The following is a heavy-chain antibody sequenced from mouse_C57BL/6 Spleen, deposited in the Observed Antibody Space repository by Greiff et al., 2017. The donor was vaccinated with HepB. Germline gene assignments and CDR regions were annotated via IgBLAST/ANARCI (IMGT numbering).Heavy chain of an antibody. V-gene: IGHV1-72*01. D-gene: IGHD2-5*01. CDR3: AREAYSNLFAY. CDR1: GYTFTSYW. CDR2: IDPNSGGT. Sequence: QVQLQQPGAELVKPGASVKLSCKASGYTFTSYWMHWVKQRPGRGLEWIGRIDPNSGGTKYNEKFKSKATLTVDKPSNTAYIQLSSLTSEDSAVYYCAREAYSNLFAYWGQGTLVTVSA. J-gene: IGHJ3*01.